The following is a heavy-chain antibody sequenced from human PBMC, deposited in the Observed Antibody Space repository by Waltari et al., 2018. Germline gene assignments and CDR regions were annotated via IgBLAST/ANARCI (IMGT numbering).Heavy chain of an antibody. Sequence: QVQLVQSGAEVKKPGSSVKVSCKASGGTFSSYAISWVRQAPGQGLEWMGGIIPIFGTANYAQKFQGRVTITADESTSTAYMELSSLRSEDTAVYYCARDSKAGQRRYCSGGSCYSFDYWGQGTLVTVSS. CDR1: GGTFSSYA. V-gene: IGHV1-69*01. CDR3: ARDSKAGQRRYCSGGSCYSFDY. D-gene: IGHD2-15*01. J-gene: IGHJ4*02. CDR2: IIPIFGTA.